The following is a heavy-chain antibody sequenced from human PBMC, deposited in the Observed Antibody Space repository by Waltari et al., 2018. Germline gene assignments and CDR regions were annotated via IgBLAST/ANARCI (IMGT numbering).Heavy chain of an antibody. Sequence: QLQLVESGGGVVQPGKSLRIPCSACGFTWSSYFMQWVGQAPGKGLEWVAVVWSDGNEKYYGDSVKGRFTISRDNSKNIVYLQMNSLRAEDTAVYFCAKEQEAFDIWGQGTVVTVS. CDR1: GFTWSSYF. CDR3: AKEQEAFDI. V-gene: IGHV3-33*06. J-gene: IGHJ3*02. CDR2: VWSDGNEK.